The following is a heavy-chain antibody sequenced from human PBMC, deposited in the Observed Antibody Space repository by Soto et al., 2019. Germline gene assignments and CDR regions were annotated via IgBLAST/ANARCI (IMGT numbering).Heavy chain of an antibody. CDR3: AREPREVAAYLRLDY. J-gene: IGHJ4*02. Sequence: GASVKVSCKASGGTFSSYTISWVRQAPGQGLEWMGRIIPILGIANYAQKFQGRVTMTRNTSISTAYMELSSLRSEDTAVYYCAREPREVAAYLRLDYWGQGTLVTVSS. V-gene: IGHV1-69*04. CDR1: GGTFSSYT. D-gene: IGHD2-15*01. CDR2: IIPILGIA.